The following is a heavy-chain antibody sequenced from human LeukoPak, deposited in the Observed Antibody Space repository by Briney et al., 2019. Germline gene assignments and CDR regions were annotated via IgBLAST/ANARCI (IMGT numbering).Heavy chain of an antibody. CDR1: GGSFSGYY. CDR2: INHSGST. D-gene: IGHD6-19*01. Sequence: NPSETLSLTCAVYGGSFSGYYWSWIRQPPGKGLEWIGEINHSGSTNYNPSLKSRVIISVDTSKNQFSLKLNSVTAADTAVYYCARLVYSSSPDAWGQGTLVTVSS. CDR3: ARLVYSSSPDA. V-gene: IGHV4-34*01. J-gene: IGHJ5*02.